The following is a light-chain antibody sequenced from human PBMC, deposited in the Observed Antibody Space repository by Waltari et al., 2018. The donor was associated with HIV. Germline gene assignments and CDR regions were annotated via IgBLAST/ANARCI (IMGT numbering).Light chain of an antibody. CDR2: GAS. CDR1: QHVTSNY. CDR3: HQYGTSPQT. V-gene: IGKV3-20*01. J-gene: IGKJ2*01. Sequence: DIMLMPYPRTLSSSPAERTTPPCRASQHVTSNYLAWYQVKPGQAPRLLIYGASIRATGVPDRFSGSGSGTDFTLTIGRLEPEDFAVYYCHQYGTSPQTFGQGSKVEIK.